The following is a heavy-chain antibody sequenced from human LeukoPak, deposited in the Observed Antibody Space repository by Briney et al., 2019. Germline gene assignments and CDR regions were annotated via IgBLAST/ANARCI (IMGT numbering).Heavy chain of an antibody. J-gene: IGHJ5*02. CDR2: INPNSGGT. D-gene: IGHD6-13*01. Sequence: ASVKVSCKASGHTFTDYYLYWVRQAPGQGLELMGWINPNSGGTNYAQKFQGRVTVTRDTSISIVYMELSRLTSDDTAVYYCARGGYISSYYGWFDPWGQGTLVTVSS. V-gene: IGHV1-2*02. CDR1: GHTFTDYY. CDR3: ARGGYISSYYGWFDP.